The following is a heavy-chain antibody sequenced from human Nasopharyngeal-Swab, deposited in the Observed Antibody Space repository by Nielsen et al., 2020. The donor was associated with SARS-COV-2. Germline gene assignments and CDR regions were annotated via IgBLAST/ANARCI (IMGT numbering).Heavy chain of an antibody. CDR3: AHSSLLFRGPAFDY. J-gene: IGHJ4*02. CDR2: IYWDDDK. V-gene: IGHV2-5*02. CDR1: GFSLSTSGVG. Sequence: SGPTLVKPTQTRTLTCTFSGFSLSTSGVGVGGIRQPPGKALEWLALIYWDDDKRYSPSLKSRLTITKDTSKNQLVLTMTNMDPVDTATYYCAHSSLLFRGPAFDYWGQGPLVTVSS. D-gene: IGHD2-21*01.